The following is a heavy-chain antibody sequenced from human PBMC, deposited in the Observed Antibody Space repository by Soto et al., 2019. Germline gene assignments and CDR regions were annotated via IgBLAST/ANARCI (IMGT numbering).Heavy chain of an antibody. CDR2: IQSGGST. Sequence: EVQLVESGGGLVQPGGSLRLSCAASGFTVSSKYMSWVRQAPGKGLEWVSLIQSGGSTYYAGSVKGRFTISRDNSENTLFHQMKRRRVEDTAVYYCTRDDVHWSGGRCYGVRMDVWGKGTTVTV. J-gene: IGHJ6*03. V-gene: IGHV3-66*01. D-gene: IGHD2-15*01. CDR3: TRDDVHWSGGRCYGVRMDV. CDR1: GFTVSSKY.